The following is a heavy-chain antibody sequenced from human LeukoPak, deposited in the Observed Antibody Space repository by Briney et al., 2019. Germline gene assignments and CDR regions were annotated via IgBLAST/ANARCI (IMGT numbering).Heavy chain of an antibody. J-gene: IGHJ1*01. D-gene: IGHD6-13*01. Sequence: GGSLRLSCAASGFTFDDYTMHWVRQAPGKGLEWVSRINNDGSSTVYADSVKGRFTISRDNTENTLYLQMNSLRAEDTAVYYCASFTSSWHPWGQGTPVTVSS. CDR1: GFTFDDYT. CDR2: INNDGSST. CDR3: ASFTSSWHP. V-gene: IGHV3-74*01.